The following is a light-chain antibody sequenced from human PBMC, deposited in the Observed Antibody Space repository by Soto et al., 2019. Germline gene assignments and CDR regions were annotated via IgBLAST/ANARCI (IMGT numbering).Light chain of an antibody. CDR2: GTS. CDR3: QQYYNSRT. Sequence: EIVLTQSPGTLSLSPGERATLSCRASQSVSSSYLAWYQQKPGQAPRLLIYGTSTRATGIPDRFSGSGSGTDFTLTISSLEPEDFAMYYCQQYYNSRTFGQGTKV. CDR1: QSVSSSY. J-gene: IGKJ1*01. V-gene: IGKV3-20*01.